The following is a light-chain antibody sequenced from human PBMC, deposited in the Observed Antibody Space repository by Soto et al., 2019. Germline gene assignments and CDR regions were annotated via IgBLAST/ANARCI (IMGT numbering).Light chain of an antibody. CDR1: SSDVGGYNY. V-gene: IGLV2-14*01. CDR3: SSYTSSSTPLYV. CDR2: DVS. J-gene: IGLJ1*01. Sequence: QSVLTQPASVSGSPGQSITISCTGTSSDVGGYNYVSWYQQHPGKAPKLMIYDVSNRPSGVSNRLSGSKSGNTASLTISGLQAEDEADYYCSSYTSSSTPLYVFGTG.